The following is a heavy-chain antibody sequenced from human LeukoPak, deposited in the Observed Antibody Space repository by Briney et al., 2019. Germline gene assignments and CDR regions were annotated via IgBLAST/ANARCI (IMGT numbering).Heavy chain of an antibody. J-gene: IGHJ3*02. CDR2: ISSSSSYI. CDR1: GFTFSSYS. CDR3: ARERVPAATLDAFDI. Sequence: GGSLRLSCAASGFTFSSYSMNWGRQAPGKGLEWVSSISSSSSYIYYADSVKGRFTISRDNAKNSLYLQVNSLRAEDTAVYYCARERVPAATLDAFDIWGQGTMVTVSS. D-gene: IGHD2-2*01. V-gene: IGHV3-21*01.